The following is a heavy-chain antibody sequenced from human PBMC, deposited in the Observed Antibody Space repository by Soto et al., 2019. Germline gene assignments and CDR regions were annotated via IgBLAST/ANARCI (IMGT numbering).Heavy chain of an antibody. CDR3: AHRLTLNSDWNYGRFDY. D-gene: IGHD1-7*01. J-gene: IGHJ4*02. CDR1: GFSLTTSGVG. CDR2: IYWDDDK. V-gene: IGHV2-5*02. Sequence: QITLKESGPTLVRPTQTLTLTCTFSGFSLTTSGVGVGWVRQPPEKALEWLALIYWDDDKRYSPSLKTRLTITKDTSKNQVVLTMTNMDPVDTATYYCAHRLTLNSDWNYGRFDYWGQGTLVTVSS.